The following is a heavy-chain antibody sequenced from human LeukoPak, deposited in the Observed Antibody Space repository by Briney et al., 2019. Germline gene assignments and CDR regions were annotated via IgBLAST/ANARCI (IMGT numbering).Heavy chain of an antibody. Sequence: PSETLSLTCTVSGGSISSYYWSWIRQPPGKGLEWIGYIYYSGGTNYNPSLKSRVTISADTSKNQISLQLRSVTDADTAVYYCARDLWGAGGTNYWGQGTLVTVSP. D-gene: IGHD6-13*01. CDR2: IYYSGGT. CDR3: ARDLWGAGGTNY. CDR1: GGSISSYY. V-gene: IGHV4-59*01. J-gene: IGHJ4*02.